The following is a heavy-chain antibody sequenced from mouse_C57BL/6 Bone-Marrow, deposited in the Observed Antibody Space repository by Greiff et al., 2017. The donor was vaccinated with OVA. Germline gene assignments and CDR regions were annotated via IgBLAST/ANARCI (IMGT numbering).Heavy chain of an antibody. CDR2: IYPRSGNT. J-gene: IGHJ3*01. V-gene: IGHV1-81*01. D-gene: IGHD3-2*02. Sequence: VQLQQSGAELARPGASVKLSCKASGYTFTSYGISWVKQRTGQGLEWIGEIYPRSGNTYYNEKFKGQDTLTADKSSSTAYMELRSLTSEDSAVYFGARSGQLRLPAWFAYWGQGTLVTVSA. CDR1: GYTFTSYG. CDR3: ARSGQLRLPAWFAY.